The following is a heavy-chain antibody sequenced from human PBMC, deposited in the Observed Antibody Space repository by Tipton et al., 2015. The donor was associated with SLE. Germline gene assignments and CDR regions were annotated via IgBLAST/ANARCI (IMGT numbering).Heavy chain of an antibody. CDR3: ARGGVATIRADY. CDR2: IYYSGST. J-gene: IGHJ4*02. D-gene: IGHD5-12*01. CDR1: GGPISSYY. Sequence: LRLSCTVSGGPISSYYWSWIRQPPGRGLEWIGYIYYSGSTNYNPSLKSRVTISVDTSKNQFSLKLSSVTAADTAVYYCARGGVATIRADYWGQGTLVTVSS. V-gene: IGHV4-59*08.